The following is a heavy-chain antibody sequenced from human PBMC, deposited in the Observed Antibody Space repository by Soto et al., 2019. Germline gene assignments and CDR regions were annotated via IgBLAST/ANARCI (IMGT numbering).Heavy chain of an antibody. J-gene: IGHJ4*02. CDR2: TYYRSKWYN. Sequence: SPTHPLTYALCGDSDCRNRAAWNCITHSPSRVLEWLGRTYYRSKWYNDYAVSMRSRITINPDTTKNQFSLQLNSATPEDTAVYYCATWRFDYCGQGTLVTVSS. V-gene: IGHV6-1*01. CDR1: GDSDCRNRAA. CDR3: ATWRFDY.